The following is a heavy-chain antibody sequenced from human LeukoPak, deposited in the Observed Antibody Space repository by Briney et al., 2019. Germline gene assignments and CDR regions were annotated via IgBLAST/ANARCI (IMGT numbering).Heavy chain of an antibody. CDR2: SSPDGTNP. CDR3: VRGCSTTKCPADY. J-gene: IGHJ4*02. Sequence: GGSLRLSCAVSGFTLSSYYLHWVRKAPGEGLVWVPQSSPDGTNPTYADAVKGRFTISRDNSKNTLYLQMGSLRAEDTAVYYCVRGCSTTKCPADYWGQGTLVTVSS. V-gene: IGHV3-74*01. D-gene: IGHD2-2*01. CDR1: GFTLSSYY.